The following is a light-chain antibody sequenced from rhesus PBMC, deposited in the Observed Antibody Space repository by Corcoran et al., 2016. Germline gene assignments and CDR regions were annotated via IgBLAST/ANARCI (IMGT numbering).Light chain of an antibody. J-gene: IGKJ1*01. Sequence: DIQMTQSPSSLSASVGDTVTITCRASQGISNYLAWYQQQPGKAPKPLIYYASNLESGVPSRFSGSGAGTDFTPTISSLQPEDFAIYYCQQHNSYPRTFGQGTKVEIK. CDR1: QGISNY. CDR2: YAS. CDR3: QQHNSYPRT. V-gene: IGKV1S14*01.